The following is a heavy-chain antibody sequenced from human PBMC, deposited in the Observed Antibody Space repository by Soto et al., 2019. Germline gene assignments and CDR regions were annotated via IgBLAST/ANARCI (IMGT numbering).Heavy chain of an antibody. CDR2: VSKTGLTT. CDR1: GFTFSSYD. CDR3: AKRYCSGAGCALFDH. J-gene: IGHJ4*02. D-gene: IGHD2-15*01. V-gene: IGHV3-23*01. Sequence: EVQLLESGGGLVQPGGSLRLSCVGSGFTFSSYDMTWVRQAPGKGLEWVSTVSKTGLTTYYADSVKGRFTISRDNSKITLSLQMNSLRAEDTALYYCAKRYCSGAGCALFDHWGQGTLVTVSS.